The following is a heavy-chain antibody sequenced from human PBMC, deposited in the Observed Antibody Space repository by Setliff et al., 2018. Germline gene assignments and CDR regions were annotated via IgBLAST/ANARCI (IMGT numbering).Heavy chain of an antibody. D-gene: IGHD6-6*01. CDR2: IYYSGSTS. CDR3: AREPLAAPGHGYFDP. J-gene: IGHJ5*02. V-gene: IGHV4-31*03. CDR1: GGSISSGGYY. Sequence: SETLSLTCTVSGGSISSGGYYWSWIRQHPGKGLEWIGYIYYSGSTSYYNPSLKSRVTIFVDTSKNQFSLNLNSVTAADTGVYYCAREPLAAPGHGYFDPWGQGTLVTVSS.